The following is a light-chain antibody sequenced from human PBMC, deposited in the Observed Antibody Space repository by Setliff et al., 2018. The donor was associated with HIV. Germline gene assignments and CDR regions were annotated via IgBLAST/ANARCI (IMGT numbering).Light chain of an antibody. Sequence: LAQPPSASGTPGQRVTISCSGSGSNIGSNYVYWYQQLPGTAPKLLIYRNDQRPSGVPDRFSGSRSGTSASLAISGLRPEDEADYYRGAWDDSLSGRYVFGTGTKVTVL. J-gene: IGLJ1*01. CDR1: GSNIGSNY. CDR2: RND. V-gene: IGLV1-47*01. CDR3: GAWDDSLSGRYV.